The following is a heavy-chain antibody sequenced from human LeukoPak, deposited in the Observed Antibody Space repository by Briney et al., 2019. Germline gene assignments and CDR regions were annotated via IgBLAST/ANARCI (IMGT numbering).Heavy chain of an antibody. CDR3: AITSQQQLTNPSDRYFDY. Sequence: SETLSLTCTVSGGSISSYYWSWIRQPPGKGLEWIGYIYTSGGTNYNPSLKSRVTISVDTSKNQFSLKLSSVTAADTAVYYCAITSQQQLTNPSDRYFDYWGQGTLVTVSS. CDR2: IYTSGGT. CDR1: GGSISSYY. V-gene: IGHV4-4*09. J-gene: IGHJ4*02. D-gene: IGHD6-13*01.